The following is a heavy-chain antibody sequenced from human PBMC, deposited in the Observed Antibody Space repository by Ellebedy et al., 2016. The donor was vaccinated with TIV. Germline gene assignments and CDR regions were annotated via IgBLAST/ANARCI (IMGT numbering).Heavy chain of an antibody. CDR1: GFTFSSYG. J-gene: IGHJ4*02. D-gene: IGHD3-22*01. CDR3: AKVTDYYHDSSGFPDN. CDR2: ISYDGSNK. Sequence: PGGSLRLSCAASGFTFSSYGIHWVRQAPGKGLEWVSVISYDGSNKYYADSVKGRFTISRDNSKNPLYVQMNSLRAEDTAVYYCAKVTDYYHDSSGFPDNWGQGTLVTVSS. V-gene: IGHV3-30*18.